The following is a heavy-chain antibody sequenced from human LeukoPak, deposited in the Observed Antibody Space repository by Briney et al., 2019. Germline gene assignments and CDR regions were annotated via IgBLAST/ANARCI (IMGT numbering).Heavy chain of an antibody. Sequence: GGSLRLSCAASGFTFSSYSMNWVRQAPGKGLEWVSSISSSSSYIYYADSVKGRFTISRDNAKNSLYLQMNSLRAEDTAVYYCARDIVVVPGLFDPWGQGTLVTVPS. CDR3: ARDIVVVPGLFDP. CDR2: ISSSSSYI. CDR1: GFTFSSYS. D-gene: IGHD2-2*01. V-gene: IGHV3-21*01. J-gene: IGHJ5*02.